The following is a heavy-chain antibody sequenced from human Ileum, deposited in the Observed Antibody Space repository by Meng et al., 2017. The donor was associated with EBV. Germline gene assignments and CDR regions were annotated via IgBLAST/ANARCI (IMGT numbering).Heavy chain of an antibody. Sequence: QVELPQWGAGLLKPSETLSLACAVYGGSFSGYYGSWIRQPPGKGLEWIGEINHSGSTNYNPSLKSRVTISVDTSKNQFSLKLSSVTAADTAVYYCARGRGYGDYGSLYWGQGTLVTVSS. D-gene: IGHD4-17*01. J-gene: IGHJ4*02. V-gene: IGHV4-34*01. CDR1: GGSFSGYY. CDR3: ARGRGYGDYGSLY. CDR2: INHSGST.